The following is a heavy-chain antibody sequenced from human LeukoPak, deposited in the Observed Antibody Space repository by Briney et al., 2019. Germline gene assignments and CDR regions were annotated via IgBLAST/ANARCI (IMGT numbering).Heavy chain of an antibody. V-gene: IGHV4-38-2*02. Sequence: PSETLSLTCSGSNCSLSNSLYWGWLRQPPGKGLEWIGSIYRSRSTFYNPSLKSRVTISLDTSKNQFSLKLSSVTAADTAVYFCARGTYGYYMDVWGKGTTVTVSS. J-gene: IGHJ6*03. CDR3: ARGTYGYYMDV. CDR1: NCSLSNSLY. D-gene: IGHD4-17*01. CDR2: IYRSRST.